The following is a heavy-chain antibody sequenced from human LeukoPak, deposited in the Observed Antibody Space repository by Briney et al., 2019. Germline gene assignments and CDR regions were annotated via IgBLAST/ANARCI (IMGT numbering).Heavy chain of an antibody. CDR1: GGSISSGGYY. CDR2: IYHSGST. J-gene: IGHJ5*02. CDR3: ARGQPPDLSIAARSLDP. Sequence: SETLSLTCTVSGGSISSGGYYWSWIRQPPGKGLEWIGYIYHSGSTYYNPSLKSRVTISVDRSKNQFSLKLSSVTAADTAVYYCARGQPPDLSIAARSLDPWGQGTLVTVSS. D-gene: IGHD6-6*01. V-gene: IGHV4-30-2*01.